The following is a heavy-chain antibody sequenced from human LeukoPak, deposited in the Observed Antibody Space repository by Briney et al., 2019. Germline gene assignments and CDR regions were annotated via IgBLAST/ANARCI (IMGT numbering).Heavy chain of an antibody. V-gene: IGHV4-59*08. J-gene: IGHJ6*02. CDR3: ARQAGWSNYYYYGMDV. Sequence: SETLSLTCTVSGGSISSYDWSWVRQPPGKGLEWIGYIYYSGGTNYHASLKSRVTISVDRSKNQFSLKLSSVTAADTAVYYCARQAGWSNYYYYGMDVWGQGTTVTVSS. CDR2: IYYSGGT. D-gene: IGHD2-8*02. CDR1: GGSISSYD.